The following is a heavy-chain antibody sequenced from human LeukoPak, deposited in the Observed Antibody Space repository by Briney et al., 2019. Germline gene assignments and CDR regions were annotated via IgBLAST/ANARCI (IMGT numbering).Heavy chain of an antibody. CDR1: GFTFSSYA. J-gene: IGHJ4*02. CDR2: ISYDGSNK. Sequence: GGSLRLSCAASGFTFSSYAMHWVRQAPGKGLEWVAVISYDGSNKYYADSVKGRFTISRDNSKNTLYLQMNSLRAEDTAVYYCARDEPHDYWGQGTLVTVSS. V-gene: IGHV3-30*04. CDR3: ARDEPHDY.